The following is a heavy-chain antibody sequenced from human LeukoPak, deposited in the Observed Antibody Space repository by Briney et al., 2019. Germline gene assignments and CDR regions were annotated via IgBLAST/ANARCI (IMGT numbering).Heavy chain of an antibody. CDR2: IYYSGST. V-gene: IGHV4-59*08. CDR3: ARHWDSSAYLNWFDP. D-gene: IGHD3-22*01. CDR1: GGSISSNY. J-gene: IGHJ5*02. Sequence: SETLSLTCTVSGGSISSNYWSWIRQPPGKGLEWIGYIYYSGSTNYNPSLKSRVTISVDTSKNQFSLKLSSVTAADTAMYYCARHWDSSAYLNWFDPWGQGTLVSVSS.